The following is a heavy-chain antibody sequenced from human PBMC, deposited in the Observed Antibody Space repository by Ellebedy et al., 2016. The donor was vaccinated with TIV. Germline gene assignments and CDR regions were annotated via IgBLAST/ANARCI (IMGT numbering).Heavy chain of an antibody. V-gene: IGHV3-21*01. Sequence: GESLKISXAASGFTFSSYSMNWVRQAPGKGLEWVSSISSSSSYIYYADSVKGRFTISRDNAKNSLYLQMNSLRAEDTAVYYCARDPIFDYWGQGTLVTVSS. J-gene: IGHJ4*02. CDR2: ISSSSSYI. CDR1: GFTFSSYS. CDR3: ARDPIFDY.